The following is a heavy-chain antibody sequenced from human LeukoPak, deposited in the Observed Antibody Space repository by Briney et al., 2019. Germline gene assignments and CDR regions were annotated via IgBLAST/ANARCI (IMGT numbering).Heavy chain of an antibody. CDR2: INSDGSST. D-gene: IGHD4-17*01. Sequence: PGGSLRHSCATSGFTFSSYWMHWVRQAPGKGLVWVSRINSDGSSTSYADSVKGRFTISRDNAKNTLYLQMNSLRAEDTAVYYCTTVTTFYYYGMDVWGQGTTVTVSS. J-gene: IGHJ6*02. V-gene: IGHV3-74*01. CDR1: GFTFSSYW. CDR3: TTVTTFYYYGMDV.